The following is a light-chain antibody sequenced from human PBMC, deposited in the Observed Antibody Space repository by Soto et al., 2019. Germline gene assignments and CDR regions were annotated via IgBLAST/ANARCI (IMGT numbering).Light chain of an antibody. V-gene: IGLV4-69*01. Sequence: QSVLTQLPSASASLGASIKLTCTLSSGHSSYAIAWHQQRPEKGPQFGMKVNSDGSHIKEDGTPDRFLGSSSGAERFLTLSDLQSEDEADDYCTTWASGVVVFGGGTKVTVL. CDR2: VNSDGSH. CDR1: SGHSSYA. CDR3: TTWASGVVV. J-gene: IGLJ2*01.